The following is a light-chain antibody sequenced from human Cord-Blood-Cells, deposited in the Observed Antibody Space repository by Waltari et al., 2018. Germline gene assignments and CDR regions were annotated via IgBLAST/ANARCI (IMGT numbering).Light chain of an antibody. J-gene: IGKJ1*01. CDR1: QGVSSN. CDR3: QQYNNWPPWT. Sequence: EIVMTQSPATLSVSPGERATLSCRASQGVSSNLAWYQQKPGQAPRLLIYGASTRATCIPARFSGSGSGTEFTLTISSLQSEDVAVYYCQQYNNWPPWTFGQGTKVEIK. CDR2: GAS. V-gene: IGKV3-15*01.